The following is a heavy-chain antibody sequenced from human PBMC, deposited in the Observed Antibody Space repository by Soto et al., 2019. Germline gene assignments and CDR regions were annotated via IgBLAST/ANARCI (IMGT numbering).Heavy chain of an antibody. CDR1: GGSISSYY. Sequence: QVQLQESGPGLVKPSETLSLTCTVSGGSISSYYWSWIPQPPGKGLEWIGYIYYSGSTNYNPSLNSGVTISVDTSKNQFSRTLSSVTAADTAVYYCARGGASGYLNWFDPCGKGTLVTVSS. V-gene: IGHV4-59*01. D-gene: IGHD3-22*01. CDR2: IYYSGST. CDR3: ARGGASGYLNWFDP. J-gene: IGHJ5*02.